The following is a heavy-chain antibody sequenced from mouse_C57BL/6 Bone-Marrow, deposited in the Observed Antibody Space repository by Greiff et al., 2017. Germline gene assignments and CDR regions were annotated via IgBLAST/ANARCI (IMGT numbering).Heavy chain of an antibody. CDR1: GYTFTSYE. V-gene: IGHV1-85*01. CDR2: IYPRDGST. CDR3: ARVEFDGSSGDWYVDV. Sequence: QVQLQQSGPELVKPGASVKLSCKASGYTFTSYEIHWVKQRPGQGLEWIGWIYPRDGSTKYTEKFKGQATLTVDTSSSTAYMELHSLTSEDSAVYFCARVEFDGSSGDWYVDVWGTGTTVTGSS. J-gene: IGHJ1*03. D-gene: IGHD1-1*01.